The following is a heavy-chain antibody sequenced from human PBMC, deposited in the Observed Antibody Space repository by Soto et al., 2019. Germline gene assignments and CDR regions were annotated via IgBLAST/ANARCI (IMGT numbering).Heavy chain of an antibody. CDR3: ARTLYSYGPRFDY. CDR2: IYYSATT. CDR1: GVSISSYY. J-gene: IGHJ4*02. V-gene: IGHV4-59*01. Sequence: ASETLSLTCTVSGVSISSYYWSWILQPPGKGLEWIGYIYYSATTNYNPSLKSRVTISVDTSKNQFSLKLSSVTAADTAVYYCARTLYSYGPRFDYWGQGTLVTVAS. D-gene: IGHD5-18*01.